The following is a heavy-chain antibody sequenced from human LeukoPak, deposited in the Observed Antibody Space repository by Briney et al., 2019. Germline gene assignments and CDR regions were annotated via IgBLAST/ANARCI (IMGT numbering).Heavy chain of an antibody. J-gene: IGHJ4*02. Sequence: PGGSLRLSCAASGSTFSSYAMSWVRQAPGKGLEWVSAISGSGGSTYYADSVKGRFTISRDNSKNTLYLQMNSLRAEDTAVYYCAKDELAEIIAAAGTGVFDYWGQGTLATVSS. CDR2: ISGSGGST. V-gene: IGHV3-23*01. CDR1: GSTFSSYA. CDR3: AKDELAEIIAAAGTGVFDY. D-gene: IGHD6-13*01.